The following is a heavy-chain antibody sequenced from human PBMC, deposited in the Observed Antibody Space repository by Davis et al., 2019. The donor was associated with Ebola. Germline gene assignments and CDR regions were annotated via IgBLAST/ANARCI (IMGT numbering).Heavy chain of an antibody. CDR1: GFSFDSYV. CDR3: ATGDYYDGEGYNR. Sequence: GESLKISCATSGFSFDSYVMHWARQAPGKGLGWGSVIWFDGSKKDYADSVKGRFTISRDDSKKEVYLEMSSLRAEDTAVYYCATGDYYDGEGYNRWGQGTLVIVSS. CDR2: IWFDGSKK. J-gene: IGHJ5*02. V-gene: IGHV3-33*01. D-gene: IGHD3-16*01.